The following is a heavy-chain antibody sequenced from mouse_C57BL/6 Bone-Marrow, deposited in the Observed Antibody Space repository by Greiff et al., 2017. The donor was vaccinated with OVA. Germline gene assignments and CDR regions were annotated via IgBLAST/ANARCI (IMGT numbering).Heavy chain of an antibody. D-gene: IGHD1-1*01. J-gene: IGHJ2*01. V-gene: IGHV7-3*01. Sequence: EVKLVESGGGLVQPGDSLSLSCAASGFTFTNYYMSWVRQPPGKALEWLAFIRNKPNGSTTEYSASVKGRFTISRDNSQSLLYLQMNALRATDSATEVCASYKGRVAVGYMDYWGQGTALTVSS. CDR1: GFTFTNYY. CDR2: IRNKPNGSTT. CDR3: ASYKGRVAVGYMDY.